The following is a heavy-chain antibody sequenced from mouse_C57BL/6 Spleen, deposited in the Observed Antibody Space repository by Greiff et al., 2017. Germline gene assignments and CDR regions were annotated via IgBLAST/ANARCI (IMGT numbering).Heavy chain of an antibody. CDR2: IDPNSGGT. D-gene: IGHD2-5*01. J-gene: IGHJ1*03. V-gene: IGHV1-72*01. CDR3: AREGVDSNFYWYFDV. Sequence: QVQLQQPGAELVKPGASVKLSCKASGYTFTSYWMHWVKQRPGRGLEWIGRIDPNSGGTKYNEKFKSKATLTVDKPSSTAYRQLSSLTSEDSAVYYCAREGVDSNFYWYFDVWGTGTTVTVSS. CDR1: GYTFTSYW.